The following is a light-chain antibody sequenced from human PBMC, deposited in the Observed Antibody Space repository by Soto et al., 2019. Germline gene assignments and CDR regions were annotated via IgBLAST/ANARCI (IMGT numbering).Light chain of an antibody. CDR3: QQYNNWPVT. Sequence: EIVMTQSPATLSVSPGERATLSCRASQSVSSNLAWYQQKPGQAPRLLIYDASTRATGIPARFSGSGSGTELIRTISSLLSEDFAVYYCQQYNNWPVTFGHATKVYIK. CDR2: DAS. CDR1: QSVSSN. V-gene: IGKV3-15*01. J-gene: IGKJ3*01.